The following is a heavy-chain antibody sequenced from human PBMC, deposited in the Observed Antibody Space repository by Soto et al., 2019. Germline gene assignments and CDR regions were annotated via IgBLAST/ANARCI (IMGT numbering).Heavy chain of an antibody. D-gene: IGHD5-18*01. CDR1: GYNFKTYW. Sequence: PGESLKISCKGSGYNFKTYWIAWVRQMPGQGLEWMGIIYPGDSDTTYSPSFQGQVTISVDKTISTAYLQLSSLKASDTAMYYCARKKSYMDTINNDAFDIWGQGTMVTVSS. V-gene: IGHV5-51*01. CDR2: IYPGDSDT. CDR3: ARKKSYMDTINNDAFDI. J-gene: IGHJ3*02.